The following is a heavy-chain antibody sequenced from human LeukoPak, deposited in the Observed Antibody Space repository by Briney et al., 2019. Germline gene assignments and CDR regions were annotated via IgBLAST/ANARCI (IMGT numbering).Heavy chain of an antibody. J-gene: IGHJ4*02. D-gene: IGHD5-18*01. CDR3: AKDRETWIQSFYFDY. Sequence: PGGSLRLSCAASGFTFSTYAMHWVRQGPGKGLEWVAVISYDGSNKYYADSVKGRFTISRDNPKNTLYLQMNSLRPEDTAVYYCAKDRETWIQSFYFDYWGQGTLVTVSS. CDR1: GFTFSTYA. CDR2: ISYDGSNK. V-gene: IGHV3-30-3*01.